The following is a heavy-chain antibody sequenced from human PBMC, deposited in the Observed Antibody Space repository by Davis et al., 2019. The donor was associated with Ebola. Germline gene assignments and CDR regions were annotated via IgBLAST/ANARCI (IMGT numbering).Heavy chain of an antibody. V-gene: IGHV3-15*01. CDR1: GFTFSNAW. D-gene: IGHD2-2*01. CDR2: IKSKSDGGTT. Sequence: PGGSLRLSCAASGFTFSNAWMSWVRQAPGKGLEWVGRIKSKSDGGTTDYAAPVKGRFTISRDDSKNTLYLQMDSLKTEDTAVYYCTSSLGCISSSCSQSYYYGMDVWGQGTTVTVSS. CDR3: TSSLGCISSSCSQSYYYGMDV. J-gene: IGHJ6*02.